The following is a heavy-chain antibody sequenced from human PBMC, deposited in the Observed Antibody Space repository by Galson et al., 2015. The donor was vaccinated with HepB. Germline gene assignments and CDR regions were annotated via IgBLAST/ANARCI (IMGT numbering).Heavy chain of an antibody. CDR3: ASPAPKIVVVPAARTGGVDY. J-gene: IGHJ4*02. D-gene: IGHD2-2*01. V-gene: IGHV1-69*13. Sequence: SVKVSCKASGGTFSSYAISWVRQAPGQGLEWMGGIIPIFGTANYAQKFQGRVTITADESTSTAYMELSSLRSEDTAVYYCASPAPKIVVVPAARTGGVDYWGQGTLVTVSS. CDR1: GGTFSSYA. CDR2: IIPIFGTA.